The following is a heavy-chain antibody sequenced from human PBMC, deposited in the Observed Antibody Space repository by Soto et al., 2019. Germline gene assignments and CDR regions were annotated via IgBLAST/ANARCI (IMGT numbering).Heavy chain of an antibody. CDR3: AREDGVVGSSSAFDH. CDR1: GFTFSTYT. Sequence: GGSLRLSCVFSGFTFSTYTMSWVRQAPGKGLEWVSPINGRSNYVYYADSVKGRFTISRDNAKNSLYLQMNRLRAEDTAIYYCAREDGVVGSSSAFDHWGLGTLVTVSS. CDR2: INGRSNYV. J-gene: IGHJ4*02. D-gene: IGHD1-26*01. V-gene: IGHV3-21*01.